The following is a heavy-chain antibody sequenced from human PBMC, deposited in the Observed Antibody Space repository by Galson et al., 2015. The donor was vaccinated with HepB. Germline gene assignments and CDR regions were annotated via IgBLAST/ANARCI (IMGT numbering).Heavy chain of an antibody. Sequence: SLRLSCAASGFTFSSYGMHWVRQAPGKGLEWVAVIWPDGSTKKYIDSVEGRFTISRDNFKNTLYLQMNSLRAEDTAVYYCAKFSSLADYDFWSGYFPAHFDYWGQGTLVTVSS. V-gene: IGHV3-33*06. CDR2: IWPDGSTK. CDR1: GFTFSSYG. J-gene: IGHJ4*02. CDR3: AKFSSLADYDFWSGYFPAHFDY. D-gene: IGHD3-3*01.